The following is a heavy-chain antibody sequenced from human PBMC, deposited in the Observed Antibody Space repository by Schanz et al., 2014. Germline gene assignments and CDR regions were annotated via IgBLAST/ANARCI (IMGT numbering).Heavy chain of an antibody. CDR3: AKDPHRDYGGKPQAFDI. Sequence: VQLLESGGGLVQPGGSLRLSCAASGFTFRSHAMHWVRQAPGKGLEWGAVMWNDGIKTHYADSGKGRFTISRDNSKNTVYLQMNSLRAEDTALYYCAKDPHRDYGGKPQAFDIWGQGTMVTVSS. CDR1: GFTFRSHA. D-gene: IGHD4-17*01. J-gene: IGHJ3*02. CDR2: MWNDGIKT. V-gene: IGHV3-30*07.